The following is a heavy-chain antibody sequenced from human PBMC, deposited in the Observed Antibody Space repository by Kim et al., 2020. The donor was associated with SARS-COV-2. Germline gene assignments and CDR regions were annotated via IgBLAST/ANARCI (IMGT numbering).Heavy chain of an antibody. Sequence: GGSLRLSCAASGFTFSSFGMHWVRRAPGKGLEWVAVISYDGSNNYYADSVKGRFTISRDNSKNTLYLQMNSLRAEDTAVYYCAIVGATDFDYWGQGTLVTVSS. CDR3: AIVGATDFDY. J-gene: IGHJ4*02. CDR2: ISYDGSNN. D-gene: IGHD1-26*01. CDR1: GFTFSSFG. V-gene: IGHV3-30*03.